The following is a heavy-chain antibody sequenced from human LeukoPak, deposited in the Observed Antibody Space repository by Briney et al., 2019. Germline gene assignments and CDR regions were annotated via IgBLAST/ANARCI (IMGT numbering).Heavy chain of an antibody. CDR1: GGTFSSYA. CDR2: IIPIFGTA. Sequence: ASVKVSCKASGGTFSSYAISWVRQAPGQGLEWMGGIIPIFGTANYAQKFQSRVTITTDESTSTAYMELSSPRSEDTAVYYCARVSGTAATLYYFDYWGQGTLVTVSS. D-gene: IGHD1-7*01. V-gene: IGHV1-69*05. CDR3: ARVSGTAATLYYFDY. J-gene: IGHJ4*02.